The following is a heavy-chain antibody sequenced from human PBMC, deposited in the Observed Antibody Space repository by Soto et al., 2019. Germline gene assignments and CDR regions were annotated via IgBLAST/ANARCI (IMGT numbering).Heavy chain of an antibody. CDR2: IFWDDDA. J-gene: IGHJ4*02. V-gene: IGHV2-5*02. Sequence: QITLKESGPTLVKPTQTLTLTCSFSGFSLSISGEAVGWIRQPPGEALEWLGLIFWDDDARFSPSLKNRLTITKDSSKNQVVLTMTDVQPVDTATYYCAHTSDWSYYFGYWGLGTVVTVSS. CDR1: GFSLSISGEA. D-gene: IGHD3-10*01. CDR3: AHTSDWSYYFGY.